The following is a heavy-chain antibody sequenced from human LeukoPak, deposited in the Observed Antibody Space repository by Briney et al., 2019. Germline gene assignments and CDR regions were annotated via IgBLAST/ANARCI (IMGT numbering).Heavy chain of an antibody. CDR2: ISNSSSYI. Sequence: GGSLRLSCAASGFTFSSYSMNWVRQAPGKGLEWVSSISNSSSYIYYADSVKGRFTISRDNAKNSLYLQMNSLRAEDTAVYYCARDGSTLVEDYWGQGTLVSVSS. J-gene: IGHJ4*02. D-gene: IGHD1-7*01. V-gene: IGHV3-21*01. CDR1: GFTFSSYS. CDR3: ARDGSTLVEDY.